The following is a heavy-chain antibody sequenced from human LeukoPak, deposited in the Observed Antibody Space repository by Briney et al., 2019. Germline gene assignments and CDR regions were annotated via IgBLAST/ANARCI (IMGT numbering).Heavy chain of an antibody. CDR3: RVIVVVPASIRYYGMDV. CDR1: GYTLTDYY. CDR2: INPNSGGT. Sequence: ASVKVSCKASGYTLTDYYMHWVRQAPGQGLEWMGRINPNSGGTNYAQKFQGRVTMTRDTSINTAYMELSRLRSDDTAVYYCRVIVVVPASIRYYGMDVWGQGTTVTVSS. J-gene: IGHJ6*02. D-gene: IGHD2-2*01. V-gene: IGHV1-2*06.